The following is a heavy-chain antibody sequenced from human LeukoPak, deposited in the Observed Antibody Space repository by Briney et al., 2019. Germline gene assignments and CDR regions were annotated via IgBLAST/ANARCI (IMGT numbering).Heavy chain of an antibody. CDR1: GGSISSYY. Sequence: SETLSLTCTVSGGSISSYYWSWIRQPAGKGLEWIGRIYTSGSTNYNPSLKSRVTMAVDTSKNQFSLKLSSVTAADTAVYYCAGDYGAYATFDYWGQGTLVTVSS. CDR3: AGDYGAYATFDY. D-gene: IGHD4-17*01. V-gene: IGHV4-4*07. J-gene: IGHJ4*02. CDR2: IYTSGST.